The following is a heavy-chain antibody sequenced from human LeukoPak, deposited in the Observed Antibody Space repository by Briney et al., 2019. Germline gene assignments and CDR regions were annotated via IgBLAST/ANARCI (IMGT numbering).Heavy chain of an antibody. CDR3: ARGSGPYCGGDCYFDY. CDR2: INPNSGGT. J-gene: IGHJ4*02. Sequence: ASVKVSCKASGYTFTGYYMHWVRQAPGQGLEWMGWINPNSGGTNYAQKFQGRVTITADESTSTAYMELSSLRSEDTAVYYCARGSGPYCGGDCYFDYWGQGTLVTVSS. V-gene: IGHV1-2*02. CDR1: GYTFTGYY. D-gene: IGHD2-21*02.